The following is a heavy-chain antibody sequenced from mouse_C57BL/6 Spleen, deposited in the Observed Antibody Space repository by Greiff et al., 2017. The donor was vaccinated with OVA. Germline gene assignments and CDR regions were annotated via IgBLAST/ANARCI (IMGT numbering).Heavy chain of an antibody. CDR1: GFSLTSYG. CDR3: AKRRDGSSYGYFDV. V-gene: IGHV2-3*01. J-gene: IGHJ1*03. CDR2: IWGDGST. D-gene: IGHD1-1*01. Sequence: VKLQESGPGLVAPSQSLSITCTVSGFSLTSYGVSWVRQPPGKGLEWLGVIWGDGSTNYHSALISRLSISKDNSNSQVFLTRNSLHTDDTATYYCAKRRDGSSYGYFDVWGTGTTVTVSS.